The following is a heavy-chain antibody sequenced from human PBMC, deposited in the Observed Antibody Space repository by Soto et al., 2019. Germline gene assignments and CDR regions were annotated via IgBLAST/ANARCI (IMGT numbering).Heavy chain of an antibody. D-gene: IGHD3-10*01. CDR3: AADRYSRSGRRNYYMDV. J-gene: IGHJ6*03. Sequence: NPSETLSLTCAVYGGSFSGYYWSWIRQPPGKGLEWIGEINHSGSTNYNPSLKSRVTITRDMSTSTAYMELSSLTSEDTAVYFCAADRYSRSGRRNYYMDVWGKGTTVTVSS. CDR1: GGSFSGYY. V-gene: IGHV4-34*01. CDR2: INHSGST.